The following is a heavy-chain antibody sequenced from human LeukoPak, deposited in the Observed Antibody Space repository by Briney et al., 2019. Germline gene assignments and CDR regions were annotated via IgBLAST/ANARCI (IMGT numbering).Heavy chain of an antibody. CDR2: IYPRDSDT. D-gene: IGHD3/OR15-3a*01. CDR1: GYSFDTYW. CDR3: ARHLRREGLADY. Sequence: GESLKISCTGSGYSFDTYWIGWLRQMPGKGLEWMGVIYPRDSDTRYNPSFQGQVTISVDRSINAAYLQWRSLKASDTAMYYCARHLRREGLADYWGQGTQVTVSS. V-gene: IGHV5-51*01. J-gene: IGHJ4*02.